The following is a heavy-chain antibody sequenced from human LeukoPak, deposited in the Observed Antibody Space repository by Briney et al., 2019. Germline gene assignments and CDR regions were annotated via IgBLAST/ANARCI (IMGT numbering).Heavy chain of an antibody. CDR3: ARAPSEIGGYYPEYFRH. J-gene: IGHJ1*01. D-gene: IGHD3-22*01. V-gene: IGHV3-74*01. Sequence: GGSLRVSCAAPGFTFSSYWMHWVRHAPGKGVGWVSRVKSDGSTNYADSVKGRFTISRDNAKNTISLQMNSLRTEDTGVYYCARAPSEIGGYYPEYFRHWGQGTLVTVSS. CDR1: GFTFSSYW. CDR2: VKSDGST.